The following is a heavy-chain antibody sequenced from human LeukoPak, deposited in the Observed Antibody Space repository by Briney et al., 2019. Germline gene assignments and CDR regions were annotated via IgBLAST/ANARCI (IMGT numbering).Heavy chain of an antibody. D-gene: IGHD3-9*01. V-gene: IGHV4-38-2*02. J-gene: IGHJ4*02. CDR3: ASLYYDILTGYYTPFDY. Sequence: SETLSLTCTVSGYSISSGYYWGWIRQPPGKGLEWIGSIYHSGSTYYNPPLKSRVTISVDTSKNQFSLKLSSVTAADTAVYYCASLYYDILTGYYTPFDYWGQGTLVTVSS. CDR1: GYSISSGYY. CDR2: IYHSGST.